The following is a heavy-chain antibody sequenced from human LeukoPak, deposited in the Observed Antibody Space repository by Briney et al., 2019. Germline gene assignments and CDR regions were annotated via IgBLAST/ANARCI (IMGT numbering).Heavy chain of an antibody. V-gene: IGHV4-59*08. D-gene: IGHD2-15*01. CDR1: GGSISSYY. CDR2: ISYSGST. Sequence: SETLSLTCTVSGGSISSYYWSWIRQPPGKGLEWIGYISYSGSTNYNPFLKSRVTISLDTSKNQFSLKLSSVTAADTAVYYCARGGVGAAIREVHWFDPWGQGTLVTVSS. J-gene: IGHJ5*02. CDR3: ARGGVGAAIREVHWFDP.